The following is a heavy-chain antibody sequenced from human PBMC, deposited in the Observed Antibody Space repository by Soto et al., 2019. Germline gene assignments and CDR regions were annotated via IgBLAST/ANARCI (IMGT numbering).Heavy chain of an antibody. V-gene: IGHV3-23*01. CDR2: ISGSGGST. Sequence: PGGSLRLSCAASGFTFSSYAMSWVRQAPGKGLEWVSAISGSGGSTYYADSVKGRFTISRDNPKNTLYLQMTSLRAEDTDVYYCAKGAGGDSSGYYVLDAFDIWGQGTMVTVSS. CDR3: AKGAGGDSSGYYVLDAFDI. CDR1: GFTFSSYA. J-gene: IGHJ3*02. D-gene: IGHD3-22*01.